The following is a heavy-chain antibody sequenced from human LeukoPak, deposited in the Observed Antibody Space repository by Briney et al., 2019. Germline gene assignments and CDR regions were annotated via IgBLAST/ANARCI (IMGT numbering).Heavy chain of an antibody. CDR1: GGSISGYY. Sequence: SETLSLTCTVSGGSISGYYWSWIQQPPGKGLEWIGYIYYSGVTKYNPSLKSRVTISVDTSKNQFSLNLSSVTAADTAVYFCARRYCSSTICFAQFDPWGQGTLVTVSS. CDR2: IYYSGVT. CDR3: ARRYCSSTICFAQFDP. V-gene: IGHV4-59*01. D-gene: IGHD2-2*01. J-gene: IGHJ5*02.